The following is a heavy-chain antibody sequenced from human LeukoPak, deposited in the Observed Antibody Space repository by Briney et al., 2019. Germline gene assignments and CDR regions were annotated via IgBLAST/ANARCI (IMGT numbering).Heavy chain of an antibody. CDR3: ARARSGWGPHDY. D-gene: IGHD6-19*01. CDR1: GFTFSDYY. J-gene: IGHJ4*02. CDR2: ISSSGSTL. Sequence: GGSLRLSCEASGFTFSDYYMSWIRQAPGKGLEWVSYISSSGSTLYYVDSVKGRFTISRDNAKNSLYLQMNSLRAEDTAVYYCARARSGWGPHDYWGQGTLVTVSS. V-gene: IGHV3-11*01.